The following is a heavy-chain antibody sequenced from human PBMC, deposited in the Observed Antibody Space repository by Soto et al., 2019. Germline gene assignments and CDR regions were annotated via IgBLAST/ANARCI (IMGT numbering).Heavy chain of an antibody. Sequence: GGSLRLSCAASGFSVRSNYMSWVRQAPGKGLEWVSVIYTGGSTYYADSVKGRFTISRDNSKNTVYLQMNSLRAEDTAVYYCARESEDLTSNFDYWGQGTLVTVSS. V-gene: IGHV3-53*01. J-gene: IGHJ4*02. CDR2: IYTGGST. CDR3: ARESEDLTSNFDY. CDR1: GFSVRSNY.